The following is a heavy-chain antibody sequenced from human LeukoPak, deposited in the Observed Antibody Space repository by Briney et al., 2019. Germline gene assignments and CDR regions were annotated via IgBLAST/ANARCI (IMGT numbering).Heavy chain of an antibody. CDR3: ARASRLAYCSGGSCSYYYTMDV. CDR1: SGSITNNW. J-gene: IGHJ6*02. V-gene: IGHV4-4*02. Sequence: PSGTLSLTCAVTSGSITNNWWTWVRQPPGKGPEWIGEISQSARTNYNPSLKSRVTLSIDKSRNQFSLTMISVTAADTAVYYCARASRLAYCSGGSCSYYYTMDVWGQGTTVTVSS. D-gene: IGHD2-15*01. CDR2: ISQSART.